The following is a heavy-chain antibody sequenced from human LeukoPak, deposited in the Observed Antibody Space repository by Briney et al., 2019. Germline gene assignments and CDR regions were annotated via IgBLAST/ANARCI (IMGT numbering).Heavy chain of an antibody. Sequence: SETLSLTCTVSGGSISSYYWSWIRQPPGKGLEWIGYIYYSGSTNYNPSLKSRVTISVDTSKNQFSLKLSSVTAADTAVYYCARQRSFPDYDYVWGSYYWFDPWGQGTLVTVSS. V-gene: IGHV4-59*08. CDR3: ARQRSFPDYDYVWGSYYWFDP. CDR2: IYYSGST. D-gene: IGHD3-16*01. CDR1: GGSISSYY. J-gene: IGHJ5*02.